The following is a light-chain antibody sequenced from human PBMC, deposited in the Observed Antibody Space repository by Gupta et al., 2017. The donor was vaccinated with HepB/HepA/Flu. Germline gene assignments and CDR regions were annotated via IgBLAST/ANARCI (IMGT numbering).Light chain of an antibody. CDR2: DVS. CDR3: SSDTSSSNVV. V-gene: IGLV2-14*03. CDR1: SSDVGGYKY. Sequence: QSALTPPAPVSVSPVQSITLSCTGTSSDVGGYKYVSWYQQQPGKAPKLMIYDVSNRPSGVSNRFSGYKSGNTAALTISGLQAEDEADYYCSSDTSSSNVVVGGGTKLTVL. J-gene: IGLJ2*01.